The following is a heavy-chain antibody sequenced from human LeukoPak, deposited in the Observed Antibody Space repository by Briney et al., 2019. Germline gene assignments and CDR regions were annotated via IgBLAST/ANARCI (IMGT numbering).Heavy chain of an antibody. V-gene: IGHV4-30-2*01. CDR1: GGSISSGSYS. Sequence: PSQTLSLTCAVSGGSISSGSYSWSWIRQPPGKGPEWIGFIYHSGNIYYNPSLKSRVTISVDRSKNQFSLNLSSVTAADTAVNYCARVFKDAFDIWGQGTMVTVSS. CDR2: IYHSGNI. J-gene: IGHJ3*02. CDR3: ARVFKDAFDI.